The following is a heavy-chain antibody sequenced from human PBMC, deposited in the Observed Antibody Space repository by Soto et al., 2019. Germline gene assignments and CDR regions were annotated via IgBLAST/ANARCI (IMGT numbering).Heavy chain of an antibody. D-gene: IGHD2-2*01. CDR3: ARSSDIVVVPAAFEPAEYYYYGMDV. Sequence: ESLKISFKGSGYSFTSYWISWVRQIPGKGLEWMGRIDPSDSYTNYSPSFQGHVTISADKSISTAYLQWSSLKASDTAMYYCARSSDIVVVPAAFEPAEYYYYGMDVWGQGTTVTVSS. V-gene: IGHV5-10-1*01. CDR1: GYSFTSYW. CDR2: IDPSDSYT. J-gene: IGHJ6*02.